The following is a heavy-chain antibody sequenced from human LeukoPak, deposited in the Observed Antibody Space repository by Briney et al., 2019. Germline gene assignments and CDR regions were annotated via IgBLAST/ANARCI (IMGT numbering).Heavy chain of an antibody. Sequence: GGSLRLSCVASGFTFSSYGMHWVRQAPGKGLEWVAVISYDGSNKYYADSVKGRFTISRDNSKNTLYLQMNSLRAEDTAVYYCEGYYYGMDVWGQGTTVTVSS. CDR2: ISYDGSNK. CDR1: GFTFSSYG. V-gene: IGHV3-30*03. CDR3: EGYYYGMDV. J-gene: IGHJ6*02.